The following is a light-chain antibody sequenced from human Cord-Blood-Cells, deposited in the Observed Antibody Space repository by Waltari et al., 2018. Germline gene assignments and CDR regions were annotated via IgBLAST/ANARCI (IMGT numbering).Light chain of an antibody. J-gene: IGLJ3*02. V-gene: IGLV2-23*01. CDR2: EGS. CDR3: CSYAGSSWV. Sequence: QSALTQPASVSGSPGQSITISCTGTSSDVGSYNLASWYQQHTGKAPKLMIYEGSKRPSGVSNRFSGSKSGNTASLTISGLQAEDEADYYCCSYAGSSWVFGGGTKLTVL. CDR1: SSDVGSYNL.